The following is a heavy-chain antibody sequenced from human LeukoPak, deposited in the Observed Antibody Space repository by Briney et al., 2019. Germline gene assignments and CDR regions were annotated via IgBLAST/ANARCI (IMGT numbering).Heavy chain of an antibody. CDR1: GSTFSSYW. CDR2: INTDGSST. CDR3: ARARDYYDSSGFDY. J-gene: IGHJ4*02. Sequence: GGSLRLSCAASGSTFSSYWMHWVRQAPGKGLVWVSRINTDGSSTSYADSVKGRFTISRDNAKNTLYLQMNSLRAEDTAVYYCARARDYYDSSGFDYWGQGTLVTVSS. V-gene: IGHV3-74*01. D-gene: IGHD3-22*01.